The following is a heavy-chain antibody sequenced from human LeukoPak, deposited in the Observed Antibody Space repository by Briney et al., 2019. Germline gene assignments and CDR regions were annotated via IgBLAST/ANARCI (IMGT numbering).Heavy chain of an antibody. CDR1: GFTFSTYG. D-gene: IGHD3-9*01. CDR2: ISGSGGST. CDR3: AKLAENYDILTGYATFDY. Sequence: GGSLRLSCGASGFTFSTYGMSWVRQAPGKGLEWVSAISGSGGSTYYADSVKGRFTISRDNSKNTLYLQMNSLRAEDTAVYYCAKLAENYDILTGYATFDYWGQGTLVTVSS. J-gene: IGHJ4*02. V-gene: IGHV3-23*01.